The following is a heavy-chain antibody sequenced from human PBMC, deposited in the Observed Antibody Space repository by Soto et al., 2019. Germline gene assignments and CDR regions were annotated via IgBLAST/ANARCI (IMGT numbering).Heavy chain of an antibody. V-gene: IGHV4-59*01. CDR1: GDSISSYY. CDR2: VSYSGST. CDR3: ATAPMYYYDGSRYVEY. D-gene: IGHD3-22*01. J-gene: IGHJ4*02. Sequence: PSETLSLTCTVSGDSISSYYWNWIRQPPGKGLEWIGYVSYSGSTNYNPSLKSRVTISLDTSKNQLSLKLTSVTAADTAVYYCATAPMYYYDGSRYVEYWGQGTLVTVSS.